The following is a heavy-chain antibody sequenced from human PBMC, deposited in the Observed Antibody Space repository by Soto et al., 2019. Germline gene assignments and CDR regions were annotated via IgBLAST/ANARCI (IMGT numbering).Heavy chain of an antibody. CDR2: INAGNGKT. D-gene: IGHD1-1*01. Sequence: GASVKVSCKASGYTFTTYTIQWVRQAPGQSPEWMGWINAGNGKTKYAQRFQGRVTITTDKSASTAYMELSSLRSEDTAVYYCARDSQLGEYYFDYWGQGTLVTVSS. CDR3: ARDSQLGEYYFDY. J-gene: IGHJ4*02. CDR1: GYTFTTYT. V-gene: IGHV1-3*01.